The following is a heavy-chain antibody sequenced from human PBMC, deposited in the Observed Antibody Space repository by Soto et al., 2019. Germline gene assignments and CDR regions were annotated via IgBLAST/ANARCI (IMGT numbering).Heavy chain of an antibody. CDR3: ARDYGHDCSGGNCYFYF. CDR1: GGTFSRYG. J-gene: IGHJ4*02. CDR2: IIPLFGTA. Sequence: SVKVSCKASGGTFSRYGINWVRQAPGHGLEWMGGIIPLFGTANYAQKFQGRVTITADESTSTAHMELRSLRSEDTAVYYCARDYGHDCSGGNCYFYFWGQGTLVTVS. D-gene: IGHD2-15*01. V-gene: IGHV1-69*13.